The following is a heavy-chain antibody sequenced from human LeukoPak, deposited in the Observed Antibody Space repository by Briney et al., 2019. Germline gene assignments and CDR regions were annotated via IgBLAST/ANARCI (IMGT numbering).Heavy chain of an antibody. J-gene: IGHJ4*02. CDR1: GGSINSYY. D-gene: IGHD5-24*01. CDR2: IYHSGST. Sequence: PSETLSLTCTVSGGSINSYYWGWIRQPPGKGLEWIGSIYHSGSTYYNPSLKSRVTISVDTSKNQFSLKLSSVTAADTAVYYCARARDGYNLNFVFEEWGQGTLVTVSS. V-gene: IGHV4-38-2*02. CDR3: ARARDGYNLNFVFEE.